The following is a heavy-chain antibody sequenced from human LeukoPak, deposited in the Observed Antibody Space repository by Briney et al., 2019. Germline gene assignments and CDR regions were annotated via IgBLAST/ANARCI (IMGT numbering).Heavy chain of an antibody. CDR2: INHSGST. J-gene: IGHJ4*02. CDR1: GGSFSGYY. CDR3: ARGVARSSKFHFSYYFDY. Sequence: SETLSLTCAAYGGSFSGYYWSWIRQPPGKGLEWIGEINHSGSTNYNPSLRSRVTISVDTSKNQFSLNLSSVTAADTAVYYCARGVARSSKFHFSYYFDYWGQGTLVTVSS. V-gene: IGHV4-34*01. D-gene: IGHD6-6*01.